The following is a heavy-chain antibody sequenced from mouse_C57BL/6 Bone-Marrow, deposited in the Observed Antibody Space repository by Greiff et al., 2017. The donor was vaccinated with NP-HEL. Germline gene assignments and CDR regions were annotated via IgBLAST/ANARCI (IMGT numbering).Heavy chain of an antibody. D-gene: IGHD1-1*01. J-gene: IGHJ1*03. Sequence: QVTLKESGPGILQPSQTLSLTCSFSGFSLSTFDMGVGWIRQPSGKGLEWLAHIWWDDDKYYNPALKSRLPLSHDTSKNQVFLKIANVDTSDTATYYCSRIAPYYYGSSYWYFDVWGTGTTVTVSS. CDR1: GFSLSTFDMG. CDR3: SRIAPYYYGSSYWYFDV. CDR2: IWWDDDK. V-gene: IGHV8-8*01.